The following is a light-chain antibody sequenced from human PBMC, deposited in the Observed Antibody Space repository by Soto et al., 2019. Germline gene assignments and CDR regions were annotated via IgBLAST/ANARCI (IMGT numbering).Light chain of an antibody. CDR1: STDVGAYNL. CDR3: SSSAGIYHYLV. CDR2: EVN. J-gene: IGLJ3*02. V-gene: IGLV2-8*01. Sequence: QSALTQPASVSGSPGQSITISCTGGSTDVGAYNLVSWYQQHPGKAPRLMIYEVNKRPSGVPDRFSGSKSGYTASLTVSGLQTEDEAFYYCSSSAGIYHYLVFGGGTKLTVL.